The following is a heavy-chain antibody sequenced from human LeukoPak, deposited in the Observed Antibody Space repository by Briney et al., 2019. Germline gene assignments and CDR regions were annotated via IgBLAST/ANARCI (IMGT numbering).Heavy chain of an antibody. Sequence: ASVKISCKASGYTFTDYYMHWVQQAPGKGLEWMGRVDPEDGETIFAEKFQGGVTITADTSTDTAYMELSRLRSDDTAVYYCARDVAAAAEGYWGQGTLVTVSS. CDR2: VDPEDGET. D-gene: IGHD6-13*01. J-gene: IGHJ4*02. CDR1: GYTFTDYY. V-gene: IGHV1-69-2*01. CDR3: ARDVAAAAEGY.